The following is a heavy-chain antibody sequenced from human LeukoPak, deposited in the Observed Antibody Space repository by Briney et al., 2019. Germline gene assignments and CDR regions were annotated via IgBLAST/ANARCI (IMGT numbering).Heavy chain of an antibody. CDR2: IYTSGST. Sequence: KPSETLSLTCTVSGGSISSGSYYWSWIRQPAGKGLEWIGRIYTSGSTNFNPSLKSRVTISLDTSKNQFSLKLNSVTAADTAVYYCARDLEFSSGSLWGQGTLVTVSS. CDR3: ARDLEFSSGSL. J-gene: IGHJ4*02. CDR1: GGSISSGSYY. D-gene: IGHD3-22*01. V-gene: IGHV4-61*02.